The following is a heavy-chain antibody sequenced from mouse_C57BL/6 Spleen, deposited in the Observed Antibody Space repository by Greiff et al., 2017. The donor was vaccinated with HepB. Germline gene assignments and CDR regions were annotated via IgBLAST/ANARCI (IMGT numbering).Heavy chain of an antibody. Sequence: QVQLQQPGAELVRPGSSVKLSCKASGYTFTSYWMDWVKQRPGQGLEWIGNIYPSDSETHYNQKFKDKATLTVDKSSSTAYMQLSSLTSEDSAVYYCARKGLTGTGDYWGQGTTLTVSS. CDR2: IYPSDSET. J-gene: IGHJ2*01. CDR3: ARKGLTGTGDY. V-gene: IGHV1-61*01. CDR1: GYTFTSYW. D-gene: IGHD4-1*01.